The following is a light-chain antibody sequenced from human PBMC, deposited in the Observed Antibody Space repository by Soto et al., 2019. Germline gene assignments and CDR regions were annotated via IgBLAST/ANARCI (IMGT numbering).Light chain of an antibody. J-gene: IGLJ1*01. CDR2: EVI. Sequence: QSALTQPPSASGSPRQSVTISCTGTSSDVGDYNYVSWYQQHPGKAPTLLIYEVIKRPSGVPDRFSGSKSGNTASLTVSGLQAEDEADYYCSSYAGSKIYYVFGTGTKLTVL. CDR1: SSDVGDYNY. V-gene: IGLV2-8*01. CDR3: SSYAGSKIYYV.